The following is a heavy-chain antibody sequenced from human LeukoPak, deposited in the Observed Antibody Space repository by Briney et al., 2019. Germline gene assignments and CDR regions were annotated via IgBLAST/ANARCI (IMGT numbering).Heavy chain of an antibody. CDR3: ATDGGPFDN. J-gene: IGHJ4*02. V-gene: IGHV3-7*01. D-gene: IGHD3-10*01. Sequence: GGSLRLSCAASGVTISGYWMSWVRQAPGKGLEWVANIKQDASEIYYVGSVKGRFTISRDNAKNSVFLQMNSLRAEDTAVYYCATDGGPFDNWGQGILVTVSS. CDR2: IKQDASEI. CDR1: GVTISGYW.